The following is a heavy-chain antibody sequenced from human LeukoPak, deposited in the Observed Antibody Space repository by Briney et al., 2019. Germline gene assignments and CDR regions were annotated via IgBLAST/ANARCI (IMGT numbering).Heavy chain of an antibody. CDR1: VASIILGTYY. V-gene: IGHV4-61*02. Sequence: PSETLSLTCTVSVASIILGTYYWNWIRQPAGKGLEWIGRIYTSGSTNYNPSLKSRVTISVDTSKNQFSLNLNSVTATDTAVYYCARGGEQLALTYFDYWGQGTLVTVSS. CDR3: ARGGEQLALTYFDY. D-gene: IGHD6-6*01. CDR2: IYTSGST. J-gene: IGHJ4*02.